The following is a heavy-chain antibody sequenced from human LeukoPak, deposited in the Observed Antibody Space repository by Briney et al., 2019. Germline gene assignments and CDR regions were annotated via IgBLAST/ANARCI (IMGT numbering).Heavy chain of an antibody. V-gene: IGHV3-48*02. CDR3: AQKGGTDH. J-gene: IGHJ4*02. D-gene: IGHD2-15*01. CDR1: GFTFGRFG. Sequence: GGSLRLSCAASGFTFGRFGMNWVRQAPGKGLEWISYISSSSSAIYYADSVKGRFIISRDNAKNSLYLQMSSLRDEDTAVYYCAQKGGTDHWGQGSLVTVSS. CDR2: ISSSSSAI.